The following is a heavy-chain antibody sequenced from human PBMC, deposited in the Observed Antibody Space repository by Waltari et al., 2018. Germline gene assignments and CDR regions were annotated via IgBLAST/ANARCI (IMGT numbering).Heavy chain of an antibody. V-gene: IGHV1-2*02. J-gene: IGHJ5*02. CDR1: GYTFTGYY. CDR2: INPNSGGT. Sequence: QVQLVQSGAEVKKPGASVKVSCKASGYTFTGYYMHWVRQAPGQGLEWMGWINPNSGGTNYAQKCQGRVTMTRDTSISTAYMELSRLISDDTAVYYCARTGYIEIGDNWFDPWGQGTLVTVSS. D-gene: IGHD6-13*01. CDR3: ARTGYIEIGDNWFDP.